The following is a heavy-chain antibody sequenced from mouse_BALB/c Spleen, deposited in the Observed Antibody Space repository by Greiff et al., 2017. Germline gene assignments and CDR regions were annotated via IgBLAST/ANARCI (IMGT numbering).Heavy chain of an antibody. V-gene: IGHV5-6-3*01. CDR3: ARGGWEGYFDY. J-gene: IGHJ2*01. CDR2: INSNGGST. D-gene: IGHD2-3*01. Sequence: EVHLVESGGGLVQPGGSLKLSCAASGFTFSSHGMSWVRQTPDKRLEWVATINSNGGSTYYPDSVKGRFTISRDNAKNTLYLQMSSLKSEDTAMYYCARGGWEGYFDYWGQGTTLTVSS. CDR1: GFTFSSHG.